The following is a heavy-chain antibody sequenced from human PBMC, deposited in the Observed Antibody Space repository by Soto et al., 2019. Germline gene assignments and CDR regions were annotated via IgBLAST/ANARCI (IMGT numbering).Heavy chain of an antibody. CDR2: MSYSGPN. V-gene: IGHV4-31*03. J-gene: IGHJ5*02. CDR3: ASGPDSYDISGYFEP. D-gene: IGHD3-22*01. Sequence: TLSLTCTVSGRSISSGGYFWSWIRQRAGKGLEWLGYMSYSGPNHYNQSPKSRATISVDTPETQFFLRLSSVTAADTAVYFCASGPDSYDISGYFEPWGQGTLVTVSS. CDR1: GRSISSGGYF.